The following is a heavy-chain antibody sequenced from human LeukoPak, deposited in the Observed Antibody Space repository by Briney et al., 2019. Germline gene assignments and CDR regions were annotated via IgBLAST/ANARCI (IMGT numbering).Heavy chain of an antibody. J-gene: IGHJ2*01. V-gene: IGHV5-51*01. CDR2: IYPGDSDT. CDR1: DSSFTSHW. Sequence: GESLKISCKGSDSSFTSHWIGWVRPIPEKGLEWMGVIYPGDSDTRYSPSFQGQVTISADKSISTAYLQWNSLKASDTAMYYCARNIQRYCSGGSSYSNWYFDLWGRGTLVTVSS. CDR3: ARNIQRYCSGGSSYSNWYFDL. D-gene: IGHD2-15*01.